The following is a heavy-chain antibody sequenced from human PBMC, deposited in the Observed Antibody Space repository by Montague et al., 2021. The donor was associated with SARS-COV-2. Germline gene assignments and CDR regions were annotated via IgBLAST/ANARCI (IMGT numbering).Heavy chain of an antibody. CDR3: ARFAYRLLFIASYCGMDV. Sequence: SETLSLTCAVYGGSFSGYYWSWIRQPPGKGLEWIGEISHSGSTNYNPSLKSRVTISIDTSKNQFSLKLSSVTAADTAAYSCARFAYRLLFIASYCGMDVWGQGTTVTVSS. CDR2: ISHSGST. V-gene: IGHV4-34*01. D-gene: IGHD2-2*01. CDR1: GGSFSGYY. J-gene: IGHJ6*02.